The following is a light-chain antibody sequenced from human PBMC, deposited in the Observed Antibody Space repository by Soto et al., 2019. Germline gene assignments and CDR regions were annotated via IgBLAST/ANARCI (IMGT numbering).Light chain of an antibody. V-gene: IGKV1-39*01. J-gene: IGKJ4*01. Sequence: DIQMTQSPSSLSASLGDRVTITCRASQSINNYLNWYQQEEGKAPNLLIYATSTLQSGVPSRFSGSGSGTDFTLTISSLQPEDFATYYCQPHNSHPLTFGGGPKVDIK. CDR3: QPHNSHPLT. CDR1: QSINNY. CDR2: ATS.